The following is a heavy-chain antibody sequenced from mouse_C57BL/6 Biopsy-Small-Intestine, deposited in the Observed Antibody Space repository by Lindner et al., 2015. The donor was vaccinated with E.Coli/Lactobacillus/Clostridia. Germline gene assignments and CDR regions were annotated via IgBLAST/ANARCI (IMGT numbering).Heavy chain of an antibody. Sequence: SVKVSCKTSGYNFRDYATTWVRQAPGQGLEWMGWISASNGNTHYAERLQGRVTMTTDTFTNTAYMELRSLRSDDTAMYFCARFYGGSTVTRWGAFDIWGQGTMITVSS. CDR1: GYNFRDYA. CDR3: ARFYGGSTVTRWGAFDI. V-gene: IGHV1-84*02. D-gene: IGHD2-13*01. J-gene: IGHJ3*01. CDR2: ISASNGNT.